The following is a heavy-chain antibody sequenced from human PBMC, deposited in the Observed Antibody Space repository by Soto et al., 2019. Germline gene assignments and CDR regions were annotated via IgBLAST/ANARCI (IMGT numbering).Heavy chain of an antibody. CDR1: GGTFSNYA. V-gene: IGHV1-69*13. D-gene: IGHD5-12*01. Sequence: SVKVSCKASGGTFSNYASNWVRQARRQGLEWMGGIIPIFGTANYAQKFQGRVTITADESTSTAYLDLSRLRSEDTAVYYCARPVEMATISRSYLFYWGQRTLVTVSS. CDR2: IIPIFGTA. J-gene: IGHJ4*02. CDR3: ARPVEMATISRSYLFY.